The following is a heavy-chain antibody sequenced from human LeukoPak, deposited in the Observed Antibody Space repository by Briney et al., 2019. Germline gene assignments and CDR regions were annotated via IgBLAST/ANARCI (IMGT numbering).Heavy chain of an antibody. J-gene: IGHJ4*02. D-gene: IGHD1-26*01. CDR2: ISISGDTK. Sequence: PGGSLTLSCAASGFTFSSYEMNWVRQAPGKGLEWVSYISISGDTKNYADSVKGRFTISRDNAKNSLYLQMNSLRAEDTAVYYCASDIVLTDYWGQGTLVTVSS. V-gene: IGHV3-48*03. CDR1: GFTFSSYE. CDR3: ASDIVLTDY.